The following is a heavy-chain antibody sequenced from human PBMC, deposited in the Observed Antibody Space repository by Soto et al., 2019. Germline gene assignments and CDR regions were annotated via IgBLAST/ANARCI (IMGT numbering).Heavy chain of an antibody. V-gene: IGHV4-4*07. Sequence: SETLSLTCAVSGASISGFYWSWIRKSAGKGLEWIGRIYATGTTDYNPSLKSRVMMSVDTSKKQFSLKLRSVTAADTAVYYCVRDGTKTLRDWFDPWGQGISVTVSS. CDR1: GASISGFY. CDR2: IYATGTT. J-gene: IGHJ5*02. CDR3: VRDGTKTLRDWFDP. D-gene: IGHD1-1*01.